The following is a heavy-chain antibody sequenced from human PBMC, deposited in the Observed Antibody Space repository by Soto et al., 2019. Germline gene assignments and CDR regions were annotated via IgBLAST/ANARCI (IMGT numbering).Heavy chain of an antibody. CDR3: ARSDYGDFRY. Sequence: ASVKVSCQASGYTFSNYDINWVRQASGQGLEWLGWMNPNSGNTGYAQKFQGRVTMTRDTSISTAYMELSSLTSEDTALYFCARSDYGDFRYWGPGTLVTVSS. J-gene: IGHJ4*02. CDR2: MNPNSGNT. D-gene: IGHD4-17*01. CDR1: GYTFSNYD. V-gene: IGHV1-8*01.